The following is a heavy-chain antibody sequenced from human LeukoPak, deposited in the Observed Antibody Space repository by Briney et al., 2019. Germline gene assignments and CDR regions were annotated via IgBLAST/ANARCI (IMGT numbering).Heavy chain of an antibody. CDR2: IRVGGET. Sequence: GGSLTLSCAASGFSFSNYAMSWVRQAPARGPELVSSIRVGGETFYADSVKGRFTLSRDDSRNTVYLQLNNLRVEDTAIYYCAKANWVSNADAVWWGQGTQVTVSS. J-gene: IGHJ4*02. V-gene: IGHV3-23*01. D-gene: IGHD1-1*01. CDR1: GFSFSNYA. CDR3: AKANWVSNADAVW.